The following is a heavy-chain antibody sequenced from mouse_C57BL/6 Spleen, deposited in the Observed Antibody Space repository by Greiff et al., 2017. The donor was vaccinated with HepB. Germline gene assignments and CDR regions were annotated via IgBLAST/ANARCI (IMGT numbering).Heavy chain of an antibody. CDR1: GYTFTSYW. D-gene: IGHD1-1*01. Sequence: VKLQQPGAELVMPGASVKLSCKASGYTFTSYWMHWVKQRPGQGLEWIGEIDPSDSYTNYNQKFKGKSTLTVDKSSSTAYMQLSSLTSEDSAVYYCARLTTVVGYAMDYWGQGTSVTVSS. V-gene: IGHV1-69*01. CDR3: ARLTTVVGYAMDY. CDR2: IDPSDSYT. J-gene: IGHJ4*01.